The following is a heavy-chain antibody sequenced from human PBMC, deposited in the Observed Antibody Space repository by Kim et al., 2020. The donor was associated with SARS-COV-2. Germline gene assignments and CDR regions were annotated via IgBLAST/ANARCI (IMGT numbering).Heavy chain of an antibody. V-gene: IGHV3-21*01. CDR2: ISSSSSYI. D-gene: IGHD3-16*02. CDR3: ARSKNVWGSYRYRALPSDY. Sequence: GGSLRLSCAASGFTFSSYSMNWVRQAPGKGLEWVSSISSSSSYIYYADSVKGRFTISRDNAKNSLYLQMNSLRAEDTAVYYCARSKNVWGSYRYRALPSDYWGQGTLVTVSS. CDR1: GFTFSSYS. J-gene: IGHJ4*02.